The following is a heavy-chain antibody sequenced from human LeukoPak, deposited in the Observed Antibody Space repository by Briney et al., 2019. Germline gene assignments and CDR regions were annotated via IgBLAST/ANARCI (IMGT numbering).Heavy chain of an antibody. CDR2: ISSSGSTL. CDR1: GFTFSIYE. D-gene: IGHD3-16*01. Sequence: GGSLRLSCAASGFTFSIYEMNWVRQAPGKGLEWVSYISSSGSTLYYADSVKGRFTISRDNAKNSLYLQMNSLRAEDTAVYYCARGSSKMTFYFDYWGQGTLVTVSS. V-gene: IGHV3-48*03. CDR3: ARGSSKMTFYFDY. J-gene: IGHJ4*02.